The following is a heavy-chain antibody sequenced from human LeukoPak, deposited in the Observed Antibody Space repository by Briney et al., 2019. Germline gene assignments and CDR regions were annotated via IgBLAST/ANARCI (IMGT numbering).Heavy chain of an antibody. CDR2: INTSGSST. D-gene: IGHD3-22*01. V-gene: IGHV3-74*01. J-gene: IGHJ4*02. CDR1: GFTFSSYW. Sequence: PGGSLRLSCAASGFTFSSYWMHWVRHAPGKGLVGVSRINTSGSSTSYADSVKGRFTISRDNAKNTLYLQMNSLRAEDTAVYYCAREGDSSGYSIDYWGQGTLVTVSS. CDR3: AREGDSSGYSIDY.